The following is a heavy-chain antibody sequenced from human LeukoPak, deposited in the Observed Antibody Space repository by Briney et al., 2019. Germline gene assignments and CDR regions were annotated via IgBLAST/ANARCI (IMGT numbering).Heavy chain of an antibody. D-gene: IGHD3-22*01. CDR2: ITGSGGST. CDR3: AKSGSSGYYQGQLDS. V-gene: IGHV3-23*01. CDR1: GFTFSSYA. Sequence: GGSLRLSCAASGFTFSSYAMTWVRLAAGKGLEWVSTITGSGGSTYYADSMKGRFTISRDNSKNTLDLQMNSLRAEDTAVYYCAKSGSSGYYQGQLDSWGQGTLVTVSS. J-gene: IGHJ4*02.